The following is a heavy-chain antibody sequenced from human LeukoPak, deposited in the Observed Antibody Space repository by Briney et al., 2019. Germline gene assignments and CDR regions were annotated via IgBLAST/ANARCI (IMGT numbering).Heavy chain of an antibody. V-gene: IGHV3-48*03. D-gene: IGHD3-22*01. CDR2: ISSGGSTI. CDR3: ARAPPEYYYDSSGQQVAFDI. CDR1: GFTFSSYA. Sequence: GGSLRLSCAASGFTFSSYAMNWVRQAPGKGLEWVSYISSGGSTIYYADSVKGRFTISRDNAKNSLYLQMNSLRAEDTAVYYCARAPPEYYYDSSGQQVAFDIWGQGTMVTVSS. J-gene: IGHJ3*02.